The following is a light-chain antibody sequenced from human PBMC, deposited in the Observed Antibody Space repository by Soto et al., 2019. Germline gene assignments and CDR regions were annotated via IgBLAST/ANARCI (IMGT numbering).Light chain of an antibody. CDR2: KAS. CDR1: QSISSW. J-gene: IGKJ1*01. V-gene: IGKV1-5*03. Sequence: DIQMTQSPSTLSASVGDRVTITCRASQSISSWLAWYQQKPGKAPKLLIYKASSLDSGVTSRFSGSGSGTEFTLTISSLQPDEFATDYCQQYNSYAWTFGQGTKVEIK. CDR3: QQYNSYAWT.